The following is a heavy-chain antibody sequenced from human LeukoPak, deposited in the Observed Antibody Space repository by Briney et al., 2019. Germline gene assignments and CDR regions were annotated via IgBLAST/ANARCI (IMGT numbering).Heavy chain of an antibody. CDR3: ASETAAPTNH. D-gene: IGHD2-2*01. V-gene: IGHV3-23*01. CDR2: IRASGGTT. CDR1: GFTFSSYA. J-gene: IGHJ5*02. Sequence: GGSLRLSCAASGFTFSSYAMSWVRQAPGKGLEWVSGIRASGGTTFYADSVKGRFTISRDSSENTLYLQMNSLRVEDTAIYYCASETAAPTNHWGQGTLVTVSS.